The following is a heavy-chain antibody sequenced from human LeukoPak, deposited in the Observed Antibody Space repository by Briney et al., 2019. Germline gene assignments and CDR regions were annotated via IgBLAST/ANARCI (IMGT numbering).Heavy chain of an antibody. D-gene: IGHD3-22*01. CDR3: ARGDXXFDYYDSSGYYYVTFFDY. CDR2: IKQDGSEK. V-gene: IGHV3-7*01. Sequence: PGGSLRLSCAASGFTFSSYWMSWVRQAPGKGLEWVANIKQDGSEKYYVDSVKGRFTISRDNAKNSLYLQMNSLRAEDTAVYYCARGDXXFDYYDSSGYYYVTFFDYWGQGTLVTVSS. J-gene: IGHJ4*02. CDR1: GFTFSSYW.